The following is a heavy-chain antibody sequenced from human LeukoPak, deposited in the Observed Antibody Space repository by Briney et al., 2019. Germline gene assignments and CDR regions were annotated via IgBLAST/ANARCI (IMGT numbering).Heavy chain of an antibody. CDR3: ASPGTTVTDY. D-gene: IGHD4-17*01. J-gene: IGHJ4*02. V-gene: IGHV4-59*01. CDR1: GGSISSYY. Sequence: SETLSLTCTVSGGSISSYYWSWIRQPPGKGLEWIGYIYYSGSTNYNPSLKSRVTISVDTSKNQFSLKLSSVTAADTAVYYCASPGTTVTDYWGQGTLVTVSS. CDR2: IYYSGST.